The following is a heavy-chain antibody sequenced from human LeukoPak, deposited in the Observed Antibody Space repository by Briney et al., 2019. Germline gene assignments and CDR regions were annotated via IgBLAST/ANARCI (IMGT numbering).Heavy chain of an antibody. CDR3: AKDRADVVPTMVLDY. J-gene: IGHJ4*02. D-gene: IGHD5-12*01. V-gene: IGHV3-33*06. CDR2: IWYDGSNK. CDR1: GFTFSSYG. Sequence: PGRSLRLSCAASGFTFSSYGMHWVRQAPGKGLEWVAVIWYDGSNKYYADSVKGRFTISRDNSKNTLFLQLNSLRAEDTAVYYCAKDRADVVPTMVLDYWGQGTLVTVSS.